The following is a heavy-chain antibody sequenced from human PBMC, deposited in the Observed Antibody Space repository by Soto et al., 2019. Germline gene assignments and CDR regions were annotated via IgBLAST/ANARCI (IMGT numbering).Heavy chain of an antibody. CDR1: GGTFSSYA. CDR3: ASPRKGEWLLSYYYGMDV. CDR2: IIPIFGTA. V-gene: IGHV1-69*13. D-gene: IGHD3-3*01. J-gene: IGHJ6*02. Sequence: SVKVSCKASGGTFSSYAISWVRQAPGQGLEWMGGIIPIFGTANYAQKFQGRVTITADESTSTAYMELSSLRSEDTAVYYCASPRKGEWLLSYYYGMDVWGQGTTVTVSS.